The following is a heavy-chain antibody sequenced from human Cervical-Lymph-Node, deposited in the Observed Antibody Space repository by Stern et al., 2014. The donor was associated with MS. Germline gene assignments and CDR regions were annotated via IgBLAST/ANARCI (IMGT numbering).Heavy chain of an antibody. CDR3: ASAYSSSHYYFDY. V-gene: IGHV3-33*01. CDR1: GFSFSRYA. J-gene: IGHJ4*02. D-gene: IGHD6-13*01. Sequence: VQLVESGGGLVQPGRSLRISCAASGFSFSRYAMHWVRQAPGKGLEWVALIWYDGSNPYYADSVTGRFTISRDNFKNTLYLQMNSLRAEDTAVYYCASAYSSSHYYFDYWGQGTLVTVSS. CDR2: IWYDGSNP.